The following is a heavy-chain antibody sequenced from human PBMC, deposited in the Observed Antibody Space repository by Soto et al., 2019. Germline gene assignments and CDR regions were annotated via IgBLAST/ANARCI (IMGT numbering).Heavy chain of an antibody. V-gene: IGHV1-69*13. CDR3: AKAVADPYNWFDP. Sequence: SVKVSCKASGGTFSSYAISWVRQAPGQGLEWMGGIIPIFGTANYAQKFQGRVTITADESTSTAYMELSSLRSEDTAVYYCAKAVADPYNWFDPWGQGTLVTVSS. D-gene: IGHD6-19*01. CDR1: GGTFSSYA. J-gene: IGHJ5*02. CDR2: IIPIFGTA.